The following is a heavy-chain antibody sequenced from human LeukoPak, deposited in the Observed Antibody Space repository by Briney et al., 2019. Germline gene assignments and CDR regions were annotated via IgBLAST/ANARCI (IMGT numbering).Heavy chain of an antibody. Sequence: ASVKVSCKASGYTFTSYGISWVRQAPGQGLEWMGWISAYNGNTNYAQKLQGRVTMTTDTSTSTAYMELRSLRFDDTAVYYCARDPGIAVAGLFFDYWGQGTLVTVSS. CDR1: GYTFTSYG. CDR2: ISAYNGNT. V-gene: IGHV1-18*01. J-gene: IGHJ4*02. CDR3: ARDPGIAVAGLFFDY. D-gene: IGHD6-19*01.